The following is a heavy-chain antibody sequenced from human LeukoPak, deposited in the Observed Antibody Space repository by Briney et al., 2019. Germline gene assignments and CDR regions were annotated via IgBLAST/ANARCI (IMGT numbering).Heavy chain of an antibody. Sequence: SETLSLTCTVSGGSISSYYWSWIRQPPGKGLEWIGYIYYSGSTNYNPSLKSRVTISVDTSKNQFSLKLSSVTAADTAVYHCARERIVVVPAAIPYNWFDPWGQGTLVTVSS. D-gene: IGHD2-2*02. J-gene: IGHJ5*02. CDR1: GGSISSYY. V-gene: IGHV4-59*01. CDR2: IYYSGST. CDR3: ARERIVVVPAAIPYNWFDP.